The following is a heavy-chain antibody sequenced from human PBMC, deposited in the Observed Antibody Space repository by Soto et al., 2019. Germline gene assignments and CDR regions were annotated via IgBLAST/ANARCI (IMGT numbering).Heavy chain of an antibody. Sequence: QVQLVESGGGVVQPGRSLRLSCAASGFTFSSYGMHWVRQAPGKGLEWVAVIWYDGSNKYYADSVKGRFTISRDNSKNTLYLQMNSLRAEDKAVYYCARESPAAGDAFDIWGQGTMVTVSS. D-gene: IGHD6-13*01. J-gene: IGHJ3*02. V-gene: IGHV3-33*01. CDR3: ARESPAAGDAFDI. CDR2: IWYDGSNK. CDR1: GFTFSSYG.